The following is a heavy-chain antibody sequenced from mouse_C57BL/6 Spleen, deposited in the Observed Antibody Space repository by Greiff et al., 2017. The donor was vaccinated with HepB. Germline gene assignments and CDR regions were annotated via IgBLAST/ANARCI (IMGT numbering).Heavy chain of an antibody. CDR3: ARSLITTGTWFAY. D-gene: IGHD1-1*01. V-gene: IGHV1-19*01. CDR1: GYTFTDYY. CDR2: INPYNGGT. Sequence: DVQLQESGPVLVKPGASVKMSCKASGYTFTDYYMNWVKQSHGKSLEWIGVINPYNGGTSYNQKFKGKATLTVDKSSSTAYMELNSLTSEDSAVYYCARSLITTGTWFAYWGQGTLVTVSA. J-gene: IGHJ3*01.